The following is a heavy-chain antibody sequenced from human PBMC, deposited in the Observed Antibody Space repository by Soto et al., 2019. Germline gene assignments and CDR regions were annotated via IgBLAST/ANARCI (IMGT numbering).Heavy chain of an antibody. V-gene: IGHV3-7*03. CDR2: IWKGGREI. Sequence: EVQLVESGGGLVQTGGSLRLSCAASGFTLSTFWMGWVRQAPGKGLEWVANIWKGGREIHYADSVKGRFTISRDNAKNSLYLQMNSLRAEDAAVYYCARVDGTDKGYFDLWGQGILVTVSP. CDR3: ARVDGTDKGYFDL. D-gene: IGHD6-19*01. CDR1: GFTLSTFW. J-gene: IGHJ4*02.